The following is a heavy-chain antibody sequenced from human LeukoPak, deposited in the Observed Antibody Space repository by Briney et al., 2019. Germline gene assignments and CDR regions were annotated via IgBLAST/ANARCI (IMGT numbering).Heavy chain of an antibody. CDR2: INSDGSST. V-gene: IGHV3-74*01. CDR3: ARDYSGYRAFDI. J-gene: IGHJ3*02. D-gene: IGHD5-12*01. CDR1: GFTFSSYW. Sequence: PGGSLRLSCAASGFTFSSYWMHWVRQAPGKGLVWVSRINSDGSSTSYADSVRGRFSISRDNAKNTLYLQMNSLRAEDTAVYYCARDYSGYRAFDIWGQGTMVTVSS.